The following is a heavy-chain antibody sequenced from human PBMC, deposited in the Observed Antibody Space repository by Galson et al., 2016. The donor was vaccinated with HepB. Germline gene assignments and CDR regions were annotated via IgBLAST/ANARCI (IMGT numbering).Heavy chain of an antibody. CDR3: ARVVGFRVGASRRGSGYFDY. J-gene: IGHJ4*02. D-gene: IGHD1-26*01. CDR2: ISAGNGNI. V-gene: IGHV1-3*01. CDR1: GYTFTSYA. Sequence: SVKVSCKASGYTFTSYAMHWVRQAPGQRLEWMGWISAGNGNIHYSQKFQGRVTISRDTSASTAYMELSSLRSEDTAVYYCARVVGFRVGASRRGSGYFDYWGQGTLVTVSS.